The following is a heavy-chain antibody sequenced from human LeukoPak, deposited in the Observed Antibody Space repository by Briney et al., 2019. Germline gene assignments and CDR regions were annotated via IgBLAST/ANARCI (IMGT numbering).Heavy chain of an antibody. CDR3: AREAAYYNSGSRPIDS. CDR2: IWNSGST. D-gene: IGHD3-10*01. CDR1: GGSVSIGTYY. Sequence: SETLSLTCSVSGGSVSIGTYYWSWIRQPPGKGLEWIGYIWNSGSTKYNPSLKSRVTISVDTSKNLFSLKLSSVTAADTAVYYCAREAAYYNSGSRPIDSWGQGTLVTVSS. J-gene: IGHJ4*02. V-gene: IGHV4-61*01.